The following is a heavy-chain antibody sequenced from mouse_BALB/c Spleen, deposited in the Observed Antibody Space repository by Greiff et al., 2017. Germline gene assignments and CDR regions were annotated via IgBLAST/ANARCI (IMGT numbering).Heavy chain of an antibody. V-gene: IGHV3-5*02. Sequence: EVQVVESGPGLVKPSQTVSLTCTVTGISITTGNYRWSWIRQFPGNKLEWIGYVYYSGTITYNPSLTSRTTITRDTSKNQFFLEMNSLTAEDTATYYCARLSYYGSHWYFDVWGAGTTVTVSS. CDR3: ARLSYYGSHWYFDV. CDR1: GISITTGNYR. D-gene: IGHD1-1*01. CDR2: VYYSGTI. J-gene: IGHJ1*01.